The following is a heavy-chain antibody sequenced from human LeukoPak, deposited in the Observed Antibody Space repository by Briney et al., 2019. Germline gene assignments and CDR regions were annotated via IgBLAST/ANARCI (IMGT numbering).Heavy chain of an antibody. Sequence: PSETLSLTCTVSGGSISSYYWSWIRQPPGKGLEWIGYIYYSGSTNYNPSLKSRVTISVDTSKNQFSLKLSSVTAADTAVYYCAGGRVVTPGYFDLWGRGTLVTVSS. CDR1: GGSISSYY. CDR3: AGGRVVTPGYFDL. D-gene: IGHD4-23*01. CDR2: IYYSGST. V-gene: IGHV4-59*01. J-gene: IGHJ2*01.